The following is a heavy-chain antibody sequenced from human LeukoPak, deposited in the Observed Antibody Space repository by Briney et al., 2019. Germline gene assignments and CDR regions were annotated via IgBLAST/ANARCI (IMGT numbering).Heavy chain of an antibody. Sequence: PGGSLRLSCAASGFTFSSYAMSWVRQAPGKGLEWVSAISGSGGGTDYADSVKGRFTISRDNSKNTLYLQMNSLRAEDTAVYYCAKRYCGGGSCYSASSSDFDYWGQGALVTVSS. CDR2: ISGSGGGT. J-gene: IGHJ4*02. CDR1: GFTFSSYA. CDR3: AKRYCGGGSCYSASSSDFDY. D-gene: IGHD2-15*01. V-gene: IGHV3-23*01.